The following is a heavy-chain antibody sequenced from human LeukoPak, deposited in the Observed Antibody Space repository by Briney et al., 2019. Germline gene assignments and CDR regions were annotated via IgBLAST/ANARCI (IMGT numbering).Heavy chain of an antibody. J-gene: IGHJ4*02. D-gene: IGHD5-18*01. Sequence: QTGGSLRLSCAASGFTFSSYGMHWVRQAPGKGLEWVAFIRYDGSNKYYADSVKGRFTISRDNSKNTLYLQMNSLRAEDTAVYYCARAGALHTAYSPHEYWGQGTLVTVSS. V-gene: IGHV3-30*02. CDR2: IRYDGSNK. CDR3: ARAGALHTAYSPHEY. CDR1: GFTFSSYG.